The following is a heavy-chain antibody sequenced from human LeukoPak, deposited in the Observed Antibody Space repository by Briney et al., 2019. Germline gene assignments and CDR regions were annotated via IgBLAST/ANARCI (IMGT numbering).Heavy chain of an antibody. CDR2: IWPIDSDT. D-gene: IGHD3-22*01. V-gene: IGHV5-51*01. CDR1: GYSFAGFW. Sequence: GESLKISCKGSGYSFAGFWIAWVRQMPGKGLEWMGIIWPIDSDTIYSPSFQGQVTISVDKSISTAYLQWSSLKASDTAMYYCARRPSYDSSGYSVDDWGQGTLVTVSS. J-gene: IGHJ4*02. CDR3: ARRPSYDSSGYSVDD.